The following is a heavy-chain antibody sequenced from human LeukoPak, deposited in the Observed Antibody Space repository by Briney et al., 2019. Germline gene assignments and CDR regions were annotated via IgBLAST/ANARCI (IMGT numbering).Heavy chain of an antibody. V-gene: IGHV3-7*01. CDR1: GFTFSSYW. D-gene: IGHD1-26*01. CDR2: IKQDGSEK. Sequence: PGGSLRLSCAASGFTFSSYWMSWVRQAPGKGLEWVANIKQDGSEKYYVDSVKGRFTISRDNAKNSLYLQMNSLRAEDTAVYYCARDERIVGAYYYYYYMDVWGKGTTVTVSS. J-gene: IGHJ6*03. CDR3: ARDERIVGAYYYYYYMDV.